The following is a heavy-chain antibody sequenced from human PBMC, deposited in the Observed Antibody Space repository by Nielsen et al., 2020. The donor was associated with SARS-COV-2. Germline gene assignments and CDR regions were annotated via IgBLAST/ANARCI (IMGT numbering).Heavy chain of an antibody. CDR2: IYSGGST. CDR3: ARYGSGIFYGMDV. V-gene: IGHV3-53*01. Sequence: ETLSLTCTVSGGSVSSNYMSWVRQAPGKGLEWVSVIYSGGSTYYADSVKGRFTISRDNSKNTLYLQMNSLRAEDTAVYYCARYGSGIFYGMDVWGQGTTVTVSS. CDR1: GGSVSSNY. D-gene: IGHD3-10*01. J-gene: IGHJ6*02.